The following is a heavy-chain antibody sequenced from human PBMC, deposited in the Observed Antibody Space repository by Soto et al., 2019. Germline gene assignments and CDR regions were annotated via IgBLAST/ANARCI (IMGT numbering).Heavy chain of an antibody. CDR1: GYTFTSYG. D-gene: IGHD6-13*01. J-gene: IGHJ5*02. CDR2: ISAYNGNT. CDR3: ARVHSSSSWFDP. V-gene: IGHV1-18*01. Sequence: ASVKVSCKASGYTFTSYGMSWVRQAPGQELERIGWISAYNGNTNYAQKLQGRVTMTTDTSTSTAYMELRSLRSDDTAVYYCARVHSSSSWFDPRGQGTLVTVSS.